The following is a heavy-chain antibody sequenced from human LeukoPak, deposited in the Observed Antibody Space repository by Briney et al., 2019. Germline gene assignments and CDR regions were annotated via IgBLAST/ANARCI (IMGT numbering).Heavy chain of an antibody. CDR2: ISGSGGST. V-gene: IGHV3-23*01. D-gene: IGHD2-2*01. J-gene: IGHJ5*02. CDR1: GFTFSSYA. CDR3: AKEPREYCSSTSCPNWFDL. Sequence: GGSLSLSCAASGFTFSSYAMSWVRQAPGKGLEWVSAISGSGGSTYYADSVKGRFTISRDNSKNTLYLQMNSLRAEDTAVYYCAKEPREYCSSTSCPNWFDLWGQGTLVTVSS.